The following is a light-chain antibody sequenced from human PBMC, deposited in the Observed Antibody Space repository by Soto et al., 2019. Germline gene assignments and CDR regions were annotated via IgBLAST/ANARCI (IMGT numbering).Light chain of an antibody. CDR2: EAT. Sequence: QSVLTQPASVSGSPGQSITISCTGSTSDVGSYNLVSWYQHHPGKVPKVIIYEATKRPSGVSSRFSGSKSPNAASLTISGLQAEDEADYYCCSYAGNSRTFGSGTKVTVL. CDR1: TSDVGSYNL. J-gene: IGLJ1*01. V-gene: IGLV2-23*01. CDR3: CSYAGNSRT.